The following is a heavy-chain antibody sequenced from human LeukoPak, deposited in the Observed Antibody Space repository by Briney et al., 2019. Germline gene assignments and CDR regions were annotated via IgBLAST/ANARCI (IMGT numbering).Heavy chain of an antibody. V-gene: IGHV3-21*01. CDR3: AKDTCSSTSCPRTRYVDY. D-gene: IGHD2-2*01. J-gene: IGHJ4*02. Sequence: GGSLRLSCAASGSTFSTYSMNWLRLAPGKGLEWVSSISPDSNYKYYVDSVKGRFTISRDNSKNTLYLQMNSLRAEDTAVYYCAKDTCSSTSCPRTRYVDYWGQGTLVTVSS. CDR1: GSTFSTYS. CDR2: ISPDSNYK.